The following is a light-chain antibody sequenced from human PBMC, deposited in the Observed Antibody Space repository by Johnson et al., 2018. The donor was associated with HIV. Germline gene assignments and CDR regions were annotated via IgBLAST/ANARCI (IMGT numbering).Light chain of an antibody. CDR3: GTWDSSLSAYV. V-gene: IGLV1-51*02. Sequence: QSVLTQPPSVSAAPGQKVTISCSGSSSNIGNNYVSWYQQLPGTAPKLLIYENNKRPSGIPDRFSGSKSGTSATLGITGLQTGDEADYYCGTWDSSLSAYVFVTWTMLTLL. CDR1: SSNIGNNY. J-gene: IGLJ1*01. CDR2: ENN.